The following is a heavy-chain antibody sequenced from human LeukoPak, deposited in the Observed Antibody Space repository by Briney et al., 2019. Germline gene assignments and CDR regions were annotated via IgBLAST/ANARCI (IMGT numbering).Heavy chain of an antibody. Sequence: GGSLRLSCTTSGFTFGDYALSWIRQAPEKGLEWVGFITSKAYRVTTGYAASVRGRFTISRDDSKSIAYLQMNSLKTEDTAVYYCTRGSHWCTGGSCFPPDFDYWGQGTLVTVSS. D-gene: IGHD2-15*01. V-gene: IGHV3-49*03. CDR1: GFTFGDYA. CDR2: ITSKAYRVTT. J-gene: IGHJ4*02. CDR3: TRGSHWCTGGSCFPPDFDY.